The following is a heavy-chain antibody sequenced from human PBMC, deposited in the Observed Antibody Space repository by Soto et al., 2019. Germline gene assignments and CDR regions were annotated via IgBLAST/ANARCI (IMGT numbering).Heavy chain of an antibody. D-gene: IGHD3-10*01. J-gene: IGHJ6*02. CDR1: GFTFDDYA. Sequence: EVQLVESGGVVVQPGGSLRLSCAASGFTFDDYAMHWVRQAPGKGLEWVSLISWDGGSTYYADSVKGRFTISRDNSKNSLYLQMNSLRAEDTALYYCAKAIYGSGSYYYYYYYAMDVWGQGTTVTVSS. V-gene: IGHV3-43D*04. CDR2: ISWDGGST. CDR3: AKAIYGSGSYYYYYYYAMDV.